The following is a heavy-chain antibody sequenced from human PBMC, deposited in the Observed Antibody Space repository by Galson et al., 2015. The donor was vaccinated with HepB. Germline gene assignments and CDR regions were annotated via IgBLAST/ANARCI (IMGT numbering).Heavy chain of an antibody. Sequence: ETLSLTCTVSGGSISSGSYYWGWIRQPPGKGLEWIGSIYYSGSTYYNPSLKSRVTISVDTSKNQFSLKLSSVTAADTAVYYCASQDTAMVVDHWGQGTLVTVSS. J-gene: IGHJ4*02. CDR3: ASQDTAMVVDH. D-gene: IGHD5-18*01. CDR1: GGSISSGSYY. CDR2: IYYSGST. V-gene: IGHV4-39*01.